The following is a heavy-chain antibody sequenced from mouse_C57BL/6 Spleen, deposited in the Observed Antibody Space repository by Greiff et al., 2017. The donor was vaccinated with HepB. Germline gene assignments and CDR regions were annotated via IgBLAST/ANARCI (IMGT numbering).Heavy chain of an antibody. CDR1: GYTFTNYW. D-gene: IGHD2-4*01. CDR2: IYPGGGYT. Sequence: VQLQQSGAELVRPGTSVKMSCKASGYTFTNYWIGWAKQRPGHGLEWIGDIYPGGGYTNYNEKFKGKATLTADKSSSTAYMQFSSLTSEDSAIYYCARDDYDGGAWFAYWGQGTLVTVSA. J-gene: IGHJ3*01. CDR3: ARDDYDGGAWFAY. V-gene: IGHV1-63*01.